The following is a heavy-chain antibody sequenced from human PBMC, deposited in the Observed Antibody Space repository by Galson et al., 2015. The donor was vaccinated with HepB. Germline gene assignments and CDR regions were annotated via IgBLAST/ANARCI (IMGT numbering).Heavy chain of an antibody. J-gene: IGHJ4*02. CDR3: AGIIAAAGMGLDY. Sequence: SLRLSCAASGFTFSSYEMNWVRQAPGKGLEWVSYISSSVSTIYYADSVKGRFTISRDNAKNTLYLQMNSLRAEDTAVYYCAGIIAAAGMGLDYWGQGTLVTVSS. V-gene: IGHV3-48*03. CDR1: GFTFSSYE. CDR2: ISSSVSTI. D-gene: IGHD6-13*01.